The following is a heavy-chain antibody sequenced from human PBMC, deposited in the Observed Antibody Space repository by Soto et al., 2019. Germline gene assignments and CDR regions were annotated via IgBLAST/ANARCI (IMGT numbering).Heavy chain of an antibody. CDR2: ISAYNGNT. J-gene: IGHJ4*02. V-gene: IGHV1-18*01. CDR3: ARDSKNLGFLFDY. CDR1: GYTFTSYG. D-gene: IGHD3-3*02. Sequence: GASVKVSCKASGYTFTSYGISWVRQAPGQGLEWMGWISAYNGNTNYAQKLQGRVTMTTDTSTSTVYMELSSLRSEDTAVYYCARDSKNLGFLFDYWGQGTLVTVSS.